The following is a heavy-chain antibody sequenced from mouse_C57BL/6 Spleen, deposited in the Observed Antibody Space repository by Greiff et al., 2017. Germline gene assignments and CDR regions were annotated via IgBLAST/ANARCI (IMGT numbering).Heavy chain of an antibody. D-gene: IGHD4-1*01. Sequence: EVQLQQSGPVLVKPGASVKMSCKASGYTFTDYNMNWVKQSHGKRLEWIGVINPYNGGTSYNQKFKGKATLTVDKSSSTAYMELNSLTSEDSAVYYCARSGTGAVDYWGQGTSVTVSS. CDR3: ARSGTGAVDY. CDR1: GYTFTDYN. J-gene: IGHJ4*01. CDR2: INPYNGGT. V-gene: IGHV1-19*01.